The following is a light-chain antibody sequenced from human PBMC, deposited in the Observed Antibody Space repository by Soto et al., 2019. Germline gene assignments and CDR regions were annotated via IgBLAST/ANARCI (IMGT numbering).Light chain of an antibody. CDR3: QQRSNS. V-gene: IGKV3-11*01. Sequence: EIVLTQSPATLSLSPGDRAVLSCSASQSVSRSLTWYQHKAGQAPRLLIYDASTRATGIPRRFSGSGSGTDFTLTISSLEPEDFAVYYCQQRSNSFGGGTKVEIK. CDR1: QSVSRS. J-gene: IGKJ4*01. CDR2: DAS.